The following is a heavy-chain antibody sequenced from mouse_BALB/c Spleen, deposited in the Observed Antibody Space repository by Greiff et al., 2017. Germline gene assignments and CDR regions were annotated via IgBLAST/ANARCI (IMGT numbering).Heavy chain of an antibody. D-gene: IGHD1-1*01. V-gene: IGHV5-17*02. CDR3: ARKDYGSSYGAMDC. CDR1: GFTFSSFG. CDR2: ISSGSSTI. J-gene: IGHJ4*01. Sequence: EVQVVESGGGLVQPGGSRKLSCAASGFTFSSFGMHWVRQAPEKGLEWVAYISSGSSTIYYADTVKGRFTISRDNPKNTLFLKMTSLRSEDTAMYYCARKDYGSSYGAMDCWGQGTSATVAS.